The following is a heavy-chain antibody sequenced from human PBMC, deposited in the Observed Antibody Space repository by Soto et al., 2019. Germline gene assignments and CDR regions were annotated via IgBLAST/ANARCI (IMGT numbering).Heavy chain of an antibody. J-gene: IGHJ6*03. CDR3: ARLGGGWEAYFYYMDV. CDR1: GFTFSDHY. CDR2: IRNKANSYTT. V-gene: IGHV3-72*01. D-gene: IGHD6-19*01. Sequence: PVGSLRLSCAASGFTFSDHYMDWVRQAPGKGLEWVGRIRNKANSYTTEYAASVKGRFTISRDDSKNSLYLQMNSLKNEDTAVYYCARLGGGWEAYFYYMDVWGKGTTVTVSS.